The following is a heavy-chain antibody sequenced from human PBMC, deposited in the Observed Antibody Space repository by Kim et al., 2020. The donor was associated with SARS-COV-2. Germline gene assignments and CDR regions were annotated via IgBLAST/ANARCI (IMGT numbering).Heavy chain of an antibody. J-gene: IGHJ4*02. CDR3: ARSSGYSYGVFDY. CDR1: GGSISSYY. Sequence: SETLSLTCTVSGGSISSYYWSWIRQPPGKGLEWIGYIYYSGSTNYNPSLKSRVTISVDTSKNQFSLKLSSVTAADTAVYYCARSSGYSYGVFDYWGQGTLGTVSS. D-gene: IGHD5-18*01. CDR2: IYYSGST. V-gene: IGHV4-59*01.